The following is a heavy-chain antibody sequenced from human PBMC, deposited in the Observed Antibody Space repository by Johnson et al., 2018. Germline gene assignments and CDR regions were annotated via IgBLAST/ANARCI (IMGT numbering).Heavy chain of an antibody. V-gene: IGHV3-23*04. CDR2: ISGRGDST. Sequence: VELVEAGGGLVQPGGSLRLSCAASEFTFRSYSMNWVRQAPGKGLEWVSTISGRGDSTYYADSVKGRFTISRDNPKTTLYLQMNSLRAEDTAVYYCAKGVVSGRYYYYGMDVWGQGTTVTVSS. J-gene: IGHJ6*02. D-gene: IGHD6-19*01. CDR3: AKGVVSGRYYYYGMDV. CDR1: EFTFRSYS.